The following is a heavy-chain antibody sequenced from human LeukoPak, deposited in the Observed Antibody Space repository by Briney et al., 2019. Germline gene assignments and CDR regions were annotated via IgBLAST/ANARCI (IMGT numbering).Heavy chain of an antibody. J-gene: IGHJ6*03. V-gene: IGHV4-61*02. CDR3: ARESLIAARRGYYYYMDV. Sequence: SQTLSLTCTVSGGSISSGSYYWSWIRQPAGKGLEWIGRIYTSGSTNYNPSLKSRVTISVDTSKNQFSLKLSSVTAADTAVYYCARESLIAARRGYYYYMDVWGKGTMVTVSS. CDR2: IYTSGST. D-gene: IGHD6-6*01. CDR1: GGSISSGSYY.